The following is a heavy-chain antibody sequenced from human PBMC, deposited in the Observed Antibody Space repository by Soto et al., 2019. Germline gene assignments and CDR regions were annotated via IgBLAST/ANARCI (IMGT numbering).Heavy chain of an antibody. CDR3: ARDFAYFDS. J-gene: IGHJ4*02. D-gene: IGHD3-3*01. CDR2: VYHTGRT. Sequence: SETLSLTCTVSGGSFKSGGYSWSWIRQPPGKGLEWIGYVYHTGRTSYNPSLKSRVSISMDTSKDQFSLNLDSVTAADTAVYFCARDFAYFDSWGQGTLVTVSS. CDR1: GGSFKSGGYS. V-gene: IGHV4-61*08.